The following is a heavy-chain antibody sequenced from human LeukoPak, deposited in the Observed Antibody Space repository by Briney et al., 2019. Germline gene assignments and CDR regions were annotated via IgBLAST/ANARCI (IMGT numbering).Heavy chain of an antibody. CDR1: GFTFSSYS. V-gene: IGHV3-21*04. CDR2: ISSSTNYI. J-gene: IGHJ4*02. CDR3: TSLYSSSWERTPSDGDY. D-gene: IGHD6-13*01. Sequence: GGSLRLSCAASGFTFSSYSMNWVRQAPGKGLEWVSSISSSTNYIYYTDSVKGRFTISRDNAKDSLYLQMNSLRAEDTAVYYCTSLYSSSWERTPSDGDYWGQGTLVTVSS.